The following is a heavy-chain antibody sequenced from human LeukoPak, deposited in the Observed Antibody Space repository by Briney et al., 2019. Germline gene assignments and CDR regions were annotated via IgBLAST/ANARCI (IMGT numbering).Heavy chain of an antibody. V-gene: IGHV4-59*08. J-gene: IGHJ4*02. CDR1: GGSISSYY. CDR2: IYYSGST. CDR3: ARRAPYSYKCSTLDY. Sequence: SETLCLTCTVSGGSISSYYWSWVRQPPGKGLEWIGYIYYSGSTNYNPSLKSRVTISVDTSKNQSSLKLSSVTAADTAVYYCARRAPYSYKCSTLDYWGQGTLVTVSS. D-gene: IGHD5-18*01.